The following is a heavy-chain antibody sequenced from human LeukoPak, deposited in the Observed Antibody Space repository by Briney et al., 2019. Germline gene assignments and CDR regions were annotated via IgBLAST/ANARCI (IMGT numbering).Heavy chain of an antibody. CDR3: ARAAGPNYYDSSGYPSPRYYYYMGV. Sequence: ASVKVSCKASGYTFTSYDINWVRQATGQGLEWMGWMNPNSGNTGYAQKFQGRVTITRNTSISTAYMELSSLRSEDTAVYYCARAAGPNYYDSSGYPSPRYYYYMGVWGKGTTVTVSS. V-gene: IGHV1-8*03. CDR2: MNPNSGNT. J-gene: IGHJ6*03. CDR1: GYTFTSYD. D-gene: IGHD3-22*01.